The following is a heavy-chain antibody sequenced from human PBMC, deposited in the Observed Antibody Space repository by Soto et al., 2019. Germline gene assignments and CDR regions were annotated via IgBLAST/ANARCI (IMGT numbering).Heavy chain of an antibody. V-gene: IGHV1-2*04. CDR2: INPNSGGT. J-gene: IGHJ6*02. Sequence: ASVKVSCKASGYTFTGYYMHWVRQAPGQGLEWMGWINPNSGGTNYAQKFQGWVTMTRDTSISTAYMELSRLRSDDTAVYYCARPFSSSWGGVGMDVWGQGTTVTVSS. D-gene: IGHD6-13*01. CDR3: ARPFSSSWGGVGMDV. CDR1: GYTFTGYY.